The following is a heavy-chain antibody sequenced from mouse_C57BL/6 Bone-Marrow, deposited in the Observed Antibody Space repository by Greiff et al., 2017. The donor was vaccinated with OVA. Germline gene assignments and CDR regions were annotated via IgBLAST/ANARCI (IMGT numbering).Heavy chain of an antibody. CDR1: GYTFTSYW. CDR2: IDPSDSYT. Sequence: QVQLQQPGAELVRPGTSVKLSCKASGYTFTSYWMHWVKQRPGQGLEWIGVIDPSDSYTNYNQQFKGKATLTVAPSSSTAYMQLSSLTSKDSAVYYCAREGAYSNYEDYWGQGTTLTVSS. CDR3: AREGAYSNYEDY. D-gene: IGHD2-5*01. J-gene: IGHJ2*01. V-gene: IGHV1-59*01.